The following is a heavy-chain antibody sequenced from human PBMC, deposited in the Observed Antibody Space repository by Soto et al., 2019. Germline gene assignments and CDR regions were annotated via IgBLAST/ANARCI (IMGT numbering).Heavy chain of an antibody. J-gene: IGHJ6*03. Sequence: SETLSLTCTVSGGSISSYYWSWIRQPPGKGLEWIGEINHSGSTNYNPSLKSRVTISVDTSKNQFSLKLTSVTAADTAVYYCARGRKDYSNRPYYYYYMDVWGKGTTVTVSS. D-gene: IGHD4-4*01. CDR1: GGSISSYY. V-gene: IGHV4-34*01. CDR3: ARGRKDYSNRPYYYYYMDV. CDR2: INHSGST.